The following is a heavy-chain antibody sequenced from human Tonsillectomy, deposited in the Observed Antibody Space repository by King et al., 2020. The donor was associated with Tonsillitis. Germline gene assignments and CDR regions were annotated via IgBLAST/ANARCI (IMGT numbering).Heavy chain of an antibody. CDR3: ARISYYDILTGYFDY. D-gene: IGHD3-9*01. CDR2: IYYSGST. J-gene: IGHJ4*02. CDR1: GGSISSYY. Sequence: QLQESGPGLVKPSETLSLTCTVSGGSISSYYWSWIRQPPGKGLEWIGYIYYSGSTNYNPSLKSRVTISVDTSKNQFSLKLSSVTAADTAVYYCARISYYDILTGYFDYWGQGTLATVSS. V-gene: IGHV4-59*01.